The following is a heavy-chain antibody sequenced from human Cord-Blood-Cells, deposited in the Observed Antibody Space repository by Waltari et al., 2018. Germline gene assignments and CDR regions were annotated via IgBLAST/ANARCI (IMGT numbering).Heavy chain of an antibody. CDR1: GGSFSGYY. CDR3: ARVGAAGDY. J-gene: IGHJ4*02. D-gene: IGHD6-13*01. V-gene: IGHV4-34*01. Sequence: QVQLQQWGAGLLKPSETLSLTCAVYGGSFSGYYWSWIRQPPGKGLEWIGEINHSGSNTYNQSLKSRVTISVDTSKNQFSLKLSSVTAADTAVYYCARVGAAGDYWGQGTLVTVSS. CDR2: INHSGSN.